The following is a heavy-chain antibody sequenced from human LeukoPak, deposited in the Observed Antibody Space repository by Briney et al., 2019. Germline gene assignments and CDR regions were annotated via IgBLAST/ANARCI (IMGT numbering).Heavy chain of an antibody. Sequence: ASVKVSCKVSGYTLTELSMHWVRQAPGKGLEWMGGFDPEDGETIYAQKLQGRVTMTTDTSTSTAYLELRSLRSDDTAVYYCARWSRRDAFDIWGQGTMVTVSS. D-gene: IGHD5-24*01. J-gene: IGHJ3*02. V-gene: IGHV1-24*01. CDR1: GYTLTELS. CDR2: FDPEDGET. CDR3: ARWSRRDAFDI.